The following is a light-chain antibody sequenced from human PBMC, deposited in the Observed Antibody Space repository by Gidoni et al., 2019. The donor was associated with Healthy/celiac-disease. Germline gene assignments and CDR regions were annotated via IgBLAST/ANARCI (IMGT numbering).Light chain of an antibody. J-gene: IGLJ2*01. CDR3: QSYDSSLSGCVV. CDR1: SSNIGAGYD. Sequence: SVLTQPPSVSEAPGQRDTISCTGSSSNIGAGYDVHWYQQLPGTAPKLLIYGNSNRPSGVPDRFSGSKSGTSASLAITGLQAEDEADYYCQSYDSSLSGCVVFGGGTKLTVL. CDR2: GNS. V-gene: IGLV1-40*01.